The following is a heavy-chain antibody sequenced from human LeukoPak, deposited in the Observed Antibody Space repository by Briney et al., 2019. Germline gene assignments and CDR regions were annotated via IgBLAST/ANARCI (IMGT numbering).Heavy chain of an antibody. CDR2: INGDGRNI. D-gene: IGHD5-18*01. V-gene: IGHV3-74*01. CDR1: GFTFSSYW. J-gene: IGHJ4*02. Sequence: GGSLRLSCVASGFTFSSYWMHWVRQDPRKGLVWVSRINGDGRNINYADSVRGRFTISRDNSKNTVFLQMDSLRVEDSALYYCAKAYWRTAMALDFWGQGTLVTVSS. CDR3: AKAYWRTAMALDF.